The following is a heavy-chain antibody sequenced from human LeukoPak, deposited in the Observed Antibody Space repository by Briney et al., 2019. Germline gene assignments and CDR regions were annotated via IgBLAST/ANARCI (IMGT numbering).Heavy chain of an antibody. CDR3: ARVAGSSGWYAEYFQH. Sequence: ASVKVSCKASGGTFSSYAISWVRQAPGQGLEWMGGIIPVFGTANYAQKFQGRVTVTADESTSTAYMELSSLRSEDTAVYYCARVAGSSGWYAEYFQHWGQGNLVTVSS. CDR2: IIPVFGTA. J-gene: IGHJ1*01. CDR1: GGTFSSYA. D-gene: IGHD6-19*01. V-gene: IGHV1-69*13.